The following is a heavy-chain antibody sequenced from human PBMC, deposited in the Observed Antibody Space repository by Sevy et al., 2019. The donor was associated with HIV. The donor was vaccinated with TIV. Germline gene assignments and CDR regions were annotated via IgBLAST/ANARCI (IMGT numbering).Heavy chain of an antibody. Sequence: GGSLRLSCAASGFTIRTYNMNWVRQAPGKGLEWVSSISSSSTYIYYADSVKGRFTISRDNAKNPLYLQMGSLRAEDTAVYYCARDLVIPATRDYFYYGMDVWGQGTTVTVSS. J-gene: IGHJ6*02. D-gene: IGHD2-15*01. V-gene: IGHV3-21*01. CDR2: ISSSSTYI. CDR1: GFTIRTYN. CDR3: ARDLVIPATRDYFYYGMDV.